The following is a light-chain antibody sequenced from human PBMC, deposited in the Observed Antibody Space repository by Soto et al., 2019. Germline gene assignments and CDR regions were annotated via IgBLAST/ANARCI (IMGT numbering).Light chain of an antibody. CDR1: QSISRW. Sequence: DIQMPQSPSPLSASAEDRVIIPCRASQSISRWLAWYQQKPGKAPKLLIYDASSLQSGVPSRFSGSGSGTEFTLTISSLQPADFATYYCQQYNSYSGYTFGQGTKLEIK. CDR2: DAS. V-gene: IGKV1-5*01. J-gene: IGKJ2*01. CDR3: QQYNSYSGYT.